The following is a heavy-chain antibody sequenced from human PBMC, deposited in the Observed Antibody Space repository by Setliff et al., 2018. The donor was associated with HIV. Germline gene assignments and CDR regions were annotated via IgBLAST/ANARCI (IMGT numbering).Heavy chain of an antibody. CDR2: ISGTT. CDR1: GFTFSSAW. D-gene: IGHD3-10*01. Sequence: GGSLRLSCAASGFTFSSAWMIWVRQAPGKGLDWVGLISGTTDYAAPVKGRFTISRDDSRNTLFLHMSDLKTEDTGVYYCTTDPMVRGVITPHWFDPWGQGTLVTVSS. CDR3: TTDPMVRGVITPHWFDP. V-gene: IGHV3-15*01. J-gene: IGHJ5*02.